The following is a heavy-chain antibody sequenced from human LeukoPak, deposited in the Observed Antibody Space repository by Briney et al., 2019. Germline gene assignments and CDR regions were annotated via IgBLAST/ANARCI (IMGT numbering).Heavy chain of an antibody. V-gene: IGHV4-59*01. J-gene: IGHJ4*02. CDR3: ARDKRHSYGRYFAH. CDR1: GDSISTYH. D-gene: IGHD5-18*01. CDR2: MQSSGDS. Sequence: SETLSLTCSVSGDSISTYHWNWVRERPGKGLEWIGYMQSSGDSNYNPSLKSRVFMSVDTSKNQFVLNLMSVTAADTAVYYCARDKRHSYGRYFAHWGQGMLVSVSS.